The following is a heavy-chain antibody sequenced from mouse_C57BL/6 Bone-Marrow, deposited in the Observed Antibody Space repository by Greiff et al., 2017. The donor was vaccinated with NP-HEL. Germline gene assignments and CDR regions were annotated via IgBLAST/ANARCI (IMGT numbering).Heavy chain of an antibody. CDR3: ASPFNWGYYAMDY. CDR2: IYPGSGST. D-gene: IGHD4-1*01. Sequence: VQLQQPGAELVKPGASVKMSCKASGYTFTSYWITWVKQRPGQGLEWIGDIYPGSGSTNYTEKFKSKATLTVDTSSSTAYMQLSSLTSEDSAVYYCASPFNWGYYAMDYWGQGTSVTVSS. J-gene: IGHJ4*01. CDR1: GYTFTSYW. V-gene: IGHV1-55*01.